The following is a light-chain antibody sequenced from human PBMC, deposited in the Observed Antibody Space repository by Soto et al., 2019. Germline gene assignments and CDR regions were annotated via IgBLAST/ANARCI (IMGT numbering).Light chain of an antibody. CDR2: GAS. V-gene: IGKV3-15*01. CDR3: QQYHNWLMYT. Sequence: EIVMTQSPVTLSVSPGERATLSCRASQSVSSDLAWYQQKPGQAPRLLIYGASTRATEIPARFSGSGSGTEFTLTISSLQSEDFAVYYCQQYHNWLMYTFGQGTKLEI. CDR1: QSVSSD. J-gene: IGKJ2*01.